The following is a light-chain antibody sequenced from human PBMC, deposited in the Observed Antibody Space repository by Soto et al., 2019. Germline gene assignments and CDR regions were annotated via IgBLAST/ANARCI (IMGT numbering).Light chain of an antibody. CDR2: AAS. CDR1: QGISSY. V-gene: IGKV1-8*01. CDR3: QQYYSYPPA. Sequence: AVRMTQSPSSFSASTGDRVTITCRASQGISSYLAWYQQKPGKAPKLLIYAASTLQSGVPSRFSGSGSGTDFTLTISCLQSEECATYYCQQYYSYPPAFGQGTKLEIK. J-gene: IGKJ2*01.